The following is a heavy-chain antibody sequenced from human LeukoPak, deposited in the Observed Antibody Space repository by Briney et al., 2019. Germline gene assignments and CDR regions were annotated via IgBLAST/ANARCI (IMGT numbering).Heavy chain of an antibody. CDR1: GFTFSSYA. V-gene: IGHV3-30-3*01. J-gene: IGHJ4*02. CDR2: ISYDGSNK. CDR3: ARDLGVRLDGFDY. D-gene: IGHD2-8*01. Sequence: PGRSLRLSCAASGFTFSSYAMHWVRQAPGKGLEWVAVISYDGSNKYYADSVKGRFTISRDNSKNTLYLQMNSLRAEDTAVYYCARDLGVRLDGFDYWGQGTLVTVSS.